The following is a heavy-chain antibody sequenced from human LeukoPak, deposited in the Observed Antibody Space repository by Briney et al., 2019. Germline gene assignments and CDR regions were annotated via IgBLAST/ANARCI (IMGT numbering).Heavy chain of an antibody. D-gene: IGHD3-3*01. J-gene: IGHJ4*02. CDR3: VPGNGYYIDY. V-gene: IGHV3-23*01. CDR1: GFTFSSYA. Sequence: PGGSLRLSCAASGFTFSSYAMSWVRQAPGKGLEWVSAISGSGGSTYYADSVKGRFTTSRDNAKNSLYLQMNSLRAEDTAVYYCVPGNGYYIDYWGQGTLVTVSS. CDR2: ISGSGGST.